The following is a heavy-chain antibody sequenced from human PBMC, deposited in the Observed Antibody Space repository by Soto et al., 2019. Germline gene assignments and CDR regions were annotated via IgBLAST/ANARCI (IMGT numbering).Heavy chain of an antibody. Sequence: QVQLVQSGAEVKKPGAPVQVSCKASGYTFTSYDINWVRQATGQGLEWMGWMNTNRGNTGYAQKFQGRVTMTRNTSISTAYLELSSLRSEDTAVYYCARNQGRRGAFDIWGEGTMVTVSS. D-gene: IGHD2-2*01. J-gene: IGHJ3*02. CDR2: MNTNRGNT. V-gene: IGHV1-8*01. CDR3: ARNQGRRGAFDI. CDR1: GYTFTSYD.